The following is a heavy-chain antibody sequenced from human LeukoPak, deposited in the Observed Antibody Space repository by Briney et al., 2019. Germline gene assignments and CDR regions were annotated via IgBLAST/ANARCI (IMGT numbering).Heavy chain of an antibody. J-gene: IGHJ4*02. CDR2: INTDGSST. CDR3: ARGLTYYDILTGFHDRLDYFDC. D-gene: IGHD3-9*01. V-gene: IGHV3-74*01. CDR1: GFTFSSYW. Sequence: PGASLKLSCAASGFTFSSYWMHWVRQAPGKGLVWVSQINTDGSSTTYPDSVKGRSTISRDNAKNTLYLQMNSLRAEDTAVYYCARGLTYYDILTGFHDRLDYFDCWGQGTLVTVSS.